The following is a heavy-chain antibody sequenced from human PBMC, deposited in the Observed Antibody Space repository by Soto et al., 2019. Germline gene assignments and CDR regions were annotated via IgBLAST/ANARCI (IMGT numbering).Heavy chain of an antibody. Sequence: SQTFSLTCAISGDSVSSNSAAWNWIRQSPSRGLEWLGRTYYRSKWYNDYAVSVKSRITINPDTSKNQFSLQLNSVTPEDTAVYYCARDGYYGSGGYYYYYGMDVWGQGTTVTVSS. V-gene: IGHV6-1*01. CDR2: TYYRSKWYN. D-gene: IGHD3-10*01. J-gene: IGHJ6*02. CDR3: ARDGYYGSGGYYYYYGMDV. CDR1: GDSVSSNSAA.